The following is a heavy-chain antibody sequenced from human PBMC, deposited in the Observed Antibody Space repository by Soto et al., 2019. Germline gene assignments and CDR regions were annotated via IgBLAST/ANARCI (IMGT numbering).Heavy chain of an antibody. D-gene: IGHD6-6*01. CDR3: ARVMSSSSVYYYYYYMDV. J-gene: IGHJ6*03. CDR1: SGSISSSNW. V-gene: IGHV4-4*02. CDR2: IYHSGST. Sequence: QVQLQESGPGLVKPSGTLSLTCAVSSGSISSSNWWSWVRQPPGKGLEWIGEIYHSGSTNYNPSLTSRVTLSVDKSKNQFSLKLSSVTAADTAVYYCARVMSSSSVYYYYYYMDVWGKGTTVTVAS.